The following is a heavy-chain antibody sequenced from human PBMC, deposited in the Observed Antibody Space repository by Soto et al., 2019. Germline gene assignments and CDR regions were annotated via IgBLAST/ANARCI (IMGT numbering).Heavy chain of an antibody. J-gene: IGHJ5*02. Sequence: SETLSLTCTVSGGSISSGDYYWSWILHPPGKGLERIGYIYYSGSTYYNTSLKSRVTISLDKTKNQFSLKLSSVTAADTAVYYCAREIGAFRGYSGYDLPFWGEDWYDPSGQGTLVTGSS. CDR2: IYYSGST. CDR1: GGSISSGDYY. D-gene: IGHD5-12*01. V-gene: IGHV4-30-4*01. CDR3: AREIGAFRGYSGYDLPFWGEDWYDP.